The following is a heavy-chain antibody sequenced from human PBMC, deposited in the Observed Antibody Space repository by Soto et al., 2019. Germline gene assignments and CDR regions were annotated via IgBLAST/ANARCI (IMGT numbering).Heavy chain of an antibody. CDR2: VSTNNADT. CDR1: GYTFTAYG. V-gene: IGHV1-18*01. CDR3: ARELNTDPSAYYSFAY. D-gene: IGHD3-22*01. J-gene: IGHJ4*02. Sequence: QVLLVQSGPEVKMPGASVKVSCKTSGYTFTAYGLAWLRQAPGQRPEWMGWVSTNNADTNYAPRLQGRVTMTTDKSTTTTYMELSSLRYDDTAVYYCARELNTDPSAYYSFAYWGQGTLVTVSS.